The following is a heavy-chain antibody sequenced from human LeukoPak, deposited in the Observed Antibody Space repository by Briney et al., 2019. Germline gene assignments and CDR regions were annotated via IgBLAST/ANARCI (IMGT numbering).Heavy chain of an antibody. V-gene: IGHV3-23*01. CDR3: AKKPWYNWKPWYFDY. CDR2: ISGSGGST. Sequence: GGSLRLSCAASGFTFSGYAMSWVRQAPGKGLEWVSAISGSGGSTYYADSVKGRFTISRDNSKNTLYLQMNSLRAEDTAVYYCAKKPWYNWKPWYFDYWGQGTLVTVSS. CDR1: GFTFSGYA. D-gene: IGHD1-20*01. J-gene: IGHJ4*02.